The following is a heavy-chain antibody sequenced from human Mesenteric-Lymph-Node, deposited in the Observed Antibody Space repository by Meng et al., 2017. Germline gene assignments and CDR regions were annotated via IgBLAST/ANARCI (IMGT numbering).Heavy chain of an antibody. J-gene: IGHJ4*02. CDR2: ISGSGVSI. Sequence: GESLKISCAASGFTFNSYTMSWVRQSPGKGLAWVSTISGSGVSIYYADSVKGRFTISRDNSKNTLYLQMNSLRAEDTAVYYCAKDLAMMADWGQGTLVTVSS. D-gene: IGHD5-12*01. CDR3: AKDLAMMAD. CDR1: GFTFNSYT. V-gene: IGHV3-23*01.